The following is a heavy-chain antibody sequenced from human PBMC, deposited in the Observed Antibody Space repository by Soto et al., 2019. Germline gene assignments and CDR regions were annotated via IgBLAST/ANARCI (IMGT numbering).Heavy chain of an antibody. CDR1: GFALTPYA. CDR2: ISYDGSYK. J-gene: IGHJ2*01. V-gene: IGHV3-30-3*01. Sequence: QVQLVESGGGVVQPGRSLRLSCAASGFALTPYAMHWVRQAPGKGLEWVAIISYDGSYKSYGDSVKGRFPISRDNSENSLYLQMDTLRSEGTAVDYCARDGDRGGGSYLWKFDLWGRGTLVTVSS. CDR3: ARDGDRGGGSYLWKFDL. D-gene: IGHD1-26*01.